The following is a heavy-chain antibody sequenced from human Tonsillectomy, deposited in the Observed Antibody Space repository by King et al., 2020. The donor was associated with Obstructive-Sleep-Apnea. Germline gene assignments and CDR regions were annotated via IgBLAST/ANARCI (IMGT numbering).Heavy chain of an antibody. CDR2: IKQNGSEK. CDR3: ARGIREAAASLGY. Sequence: EVQLVESGGGLVQPGGSLKLSCAASGFTFSSYWISWVRQAPGKGLEWVGYIKQNGSEKYYVVSVKGRFTISRDNAKNSLYLQMNSLRAEDTAVYYCARGIREAAASLGYWGQGTLVTVSS. CDR1: GFTFSSYW. D-gene: IGHD6-13*01. V-gene: IGHV3-7*03. J-gene: IGHJ4*02.